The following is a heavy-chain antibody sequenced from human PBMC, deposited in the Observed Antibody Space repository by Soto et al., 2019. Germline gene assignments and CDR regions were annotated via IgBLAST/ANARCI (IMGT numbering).Heavy chain of an antibody. CDR3: ARLPRVMLPTLEGGLDV. Sequence: VQLVQSGAEVKKAGSSVKVSCKSSGGTFSSYVISWLRQAPGRGLEWMGGITPIFGTTNYAQKFEGRVTITADESTTTAYLELNSLISEDTAVYYCARLPRVMLPTLEGGLDVWGQGTTVTVFS. D-gene: IGHD3-10*02. J-gene: IGHJ6*02. CDR2: ITPIFGTT. CDR1: GGTFSSYV. V-gene: IGHV1-69*12.